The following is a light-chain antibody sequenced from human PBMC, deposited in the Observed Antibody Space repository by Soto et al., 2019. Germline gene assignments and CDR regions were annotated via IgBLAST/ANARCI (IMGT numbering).Light chain of an antibody. J-gene: IGKJ5*01. CDR2: GAS. CDR1: QSVSSN. Sequence: EIVMTQSPATLSVSPGERATLSCRASQSVSSNLGWYQQRPGQAPRLLIYGASTRATGIPARFSGSGYGTEFTLTIIRLQSEDSAVYYCQQYNNWSSITFGQGTRLEIK. V-gene: IGKV3-15*01. CDR3: QQYNNWSSIT.